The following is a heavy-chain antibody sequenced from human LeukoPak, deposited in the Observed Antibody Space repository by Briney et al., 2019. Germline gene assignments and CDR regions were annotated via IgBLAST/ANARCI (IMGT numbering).Heavy chain of an antibody. CDR2: INHSGST. D-gene: IGHD5-18*01. CDR1: GGSFSGYY. J-gene: IGHJ4*02. Sequence: PSETLSLTCAVYGGSFSGYYWSWIRQPPGKGLEWIGEINHSGSTNYNPSLKSRVTISVDTSKNQFSLKLSSVTAADTAVYYCARAYGYSYGTDYWGQGTLVTVSS. CDR3: ARAYGYSYGTDY. V-gene: IGHV4-34*01.